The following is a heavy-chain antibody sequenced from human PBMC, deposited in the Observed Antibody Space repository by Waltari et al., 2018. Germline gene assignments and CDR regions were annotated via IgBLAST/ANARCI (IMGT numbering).Heavy chain of an antibody. J-gene: IGHJ4*02. Sequence: QAQLVESGGGVVQPGMSLRLSCTGTGLSISSYGMHWVRQAPGKGREGVALIGFDGGQTYYADAVRGRFTISRDNSKNTLYLDMNSLKLNDTAIYYCAKDAFGNTYVDHWGQGTLVTVAS. D-gene: IGHD3-10*01. V-gene: IGHV3-30*02. CDR2: IGFDGGQT. CDR1: GLSISSYG. CDR3: AKDAFGNTYVDH.